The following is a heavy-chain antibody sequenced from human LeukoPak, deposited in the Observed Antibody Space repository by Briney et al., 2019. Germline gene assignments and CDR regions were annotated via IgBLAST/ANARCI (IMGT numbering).Heavy chain of an antibody. Sequence: PGGSLRLSCAASGFTFTSYAMSWVRQAPGKGLEWVSGISGGGGSTYYADSVKGRFTISRDNSKNTLYLQMNSLRAEDTAVYYCAKEEDENGDYDGDYWGQGTLVTVSS. CDR1: GFTFTSYA. J-gene: IGHJ4*02. D-gene: IGHD4-17*01. CDR2: ISGGGGST. V-gene: IGHV3-23*01. CDR3: AKEEDENGDYDGDY.